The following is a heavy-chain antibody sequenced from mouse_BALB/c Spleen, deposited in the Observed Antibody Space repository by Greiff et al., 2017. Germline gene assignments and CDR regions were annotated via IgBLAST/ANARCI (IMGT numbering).Heavy chain of an antibody. Sequence: QVQLQQSGPELVKPGASVRISCKASGYTFTSYYIHWVKQRPGQGLEWIGWIYPGNVNTKYNEKFKGKATLTADKSSSTAYMQLSSLTSEDSAVYFCARGDYFFAYWGQGTLVTVSA. CDR2: IYPGNVNT. CDR3: ARGDYFFAY. D-gene: IGHD1-1*02. J-gene: IGHJ3*01. CDR1: GYTFTSYY. V-gene: IGHV1S56*01.